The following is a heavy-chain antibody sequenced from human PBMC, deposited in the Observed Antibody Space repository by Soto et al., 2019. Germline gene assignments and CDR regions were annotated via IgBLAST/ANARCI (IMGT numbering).Heavy chain of an antibody. D-gene: IGHD6-19*01. V-gene: IGHV3-23*01. J-gene: IGHJ4*02. Sequence: PWGCTGLGCAASGVSVWISVVGWFLQTPGNGLEWVSAISGSGGSTYYADSVKGRFTISRDNSKNTLYLQMNSLRAEDTAVYYCAKDPTTRAVAGLFDYWGQGTLVTDS. CDR2: ISGSGGST. CDR3: AKDPTTRAVAGLFDY. CDR1: GVSVWISV.